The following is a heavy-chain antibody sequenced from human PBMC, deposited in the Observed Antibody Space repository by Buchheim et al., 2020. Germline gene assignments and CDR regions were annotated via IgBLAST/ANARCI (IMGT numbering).Heavy chain of an antibody. V-gene: IGHV4-61*02. CDR3: ARGGYCSGGSCYRFGFDP. CDR2: IYTSGST. J-gene: IGHJ5*02. D-gene: IGHD2-15*01. CDR1: GGSISSGSYY. Sequence: QVQLQESGPGLVKPSQTLSLTCTVSGGSISSGSYYWSWIRQPAGKGLEWIGRIYTSGSTNYNPSLKSRVTISVDTSKNQFSLKLSSVTAADTAVYYCARGGYCSGGSCYRFGFDPWGQGTL.